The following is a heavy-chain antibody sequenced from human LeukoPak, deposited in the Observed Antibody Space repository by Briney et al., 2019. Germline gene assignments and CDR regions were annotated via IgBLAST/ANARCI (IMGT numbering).Heavy chain of an antibody. J-gene: IGHJ4*02. CDR3: ARGGRRDGYNSY. CDR2: ISSSGSTI. V-gene: IGHV3-48*03. Sequence: GGSLRLSCAASGFTFSSYEMNWVRQAPGKGLEWVSYISSSGSTIYYADSVKGRFTISRDNAKNSLYLQMNSLRAEDTAVYYCARGGRRDGYNSYWGQGTLVTVSS. D-gene: IGHD5-24*01. CDR1: GFTFSSYE.